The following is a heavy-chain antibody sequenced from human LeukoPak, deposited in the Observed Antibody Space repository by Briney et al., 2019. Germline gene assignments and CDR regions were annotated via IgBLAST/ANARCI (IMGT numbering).Heavy chain of an antibody. Sequence: SETLSLTCTVSGGSISTYYWSWIRQPAGKGLEWIGRIYASESTNYNPSLKSRVTMSVDTSKNQFSLKLSSVTAADTAVYYCARFSQYYDSPTHYLDYWGQGILVTVSS. D-gene: IGHD3-16*01. CDR3: ARFSQYYDSPTHYLDY. CDR2: IYASEST. CDR1: GGSISTYY. V-gene: IGHV4-4*07. J-gene: IGHJ4*02.